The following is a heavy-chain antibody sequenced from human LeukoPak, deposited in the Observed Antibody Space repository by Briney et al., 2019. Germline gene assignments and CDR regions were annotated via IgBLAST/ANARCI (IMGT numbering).Heavy chain of an antibody. CDR2: IRNKANSYTT. CDR3: TTDPADRDHPQWIVGAPLELRY. V-gene: IGHV3-72*01. Sequence: GGSLRLSCAASGFTFSDHYMDWVRQAPGKGLEWVGRIRNKANSYTTENAASVKGRFTISRDDSKNSLYLQMNSLKTEDTAVYYCTTDPADRDHPQWIVGAPLELRYWGQGTLVTVSS. D-gene: IGHD1-26*01. CDR1: GFTFSDHY. J-gene: IGHJ4*02.